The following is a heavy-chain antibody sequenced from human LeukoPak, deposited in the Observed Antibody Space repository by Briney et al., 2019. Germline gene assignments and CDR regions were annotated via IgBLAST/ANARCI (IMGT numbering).Heavy chain of an antibody. J-gene: IGHJ4*02. CDR3: ARIGAAAGMRYYFDY. CDR2: ISAYNGNT. CDR1: GYTFTSYG. V-gene: IGHV1-18*01. D-gene: IGHD6-13*01. Sequence: ASVKVSCKASGYTFTSYGNSWVRQAPGQGLEWMGWISAYNGNTNYAQKLQGRVTMTTDTSTSTAYMELRSLRSDDTAVYYCARIGAAAGMRYYFDYWGQGTLVTVSS.